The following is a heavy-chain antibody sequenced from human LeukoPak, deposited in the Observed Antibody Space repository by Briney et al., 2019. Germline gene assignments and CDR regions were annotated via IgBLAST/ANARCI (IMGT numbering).Heavy chain of an antibody. V-gene: IGHV3-74*01. J-gene: IGHJ4*02. Sequence: GGSLRLSCVGSGFNFNNYWMLWVRQAPGKGLVWVSRINTDGTTTSYADSVKGRFTFSRDNAKNTLYLQMNSLRAEDTAVYYCTRYLSGGFDSWGQGTLVTVSS. CDR1: GFNFNNYW. D-gene: IGHD2-15*01. CDR3: TRYLSGGFDS. CDR2: INTDGTTT.